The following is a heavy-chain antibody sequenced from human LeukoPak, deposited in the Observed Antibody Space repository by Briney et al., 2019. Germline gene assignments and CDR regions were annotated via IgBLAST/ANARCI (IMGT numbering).Heavy chain of an antibody. V-gene: IGHV3-30*18. CDR3: AKGPRIQLWGIDY. D-gene: IGHD5-18*01. J-gene: IGHJ4*02. Sequence: AGGSLRLSCAASGFAFSNYGMHWVRQAPGKGLEWVAVISYDESYKYYADSVKGRFTISRDNSKNTLFLQMNSLRAEDTAVYYCAKGPRIQLWGIDYWGQGTLVTVSS. CDR1: GFAFSNYG. CDR2: ISYDESYK.